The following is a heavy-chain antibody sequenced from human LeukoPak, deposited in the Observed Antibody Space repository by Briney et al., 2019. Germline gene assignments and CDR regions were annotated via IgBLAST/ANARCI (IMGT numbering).Heavy chain of an antibody. V-gene: IGHV4-59*12. CDR2: IYYTGST. J-gene: IGHJ4*02. CDR1: GGSISSYY. Sequence: SETLSLTCTVSGGSISSYYWSWIRQPPGKGLEWIGFIYYTGSTYYNPSLKSRVTISEDTSTNQFSLKLSSVTAADTAVYYCVRGRAAPGSYYFDYWGQGTLVTVS. CDR3: VRGRAAPGSYYFDY. D-gene: IGHD6-13*01.